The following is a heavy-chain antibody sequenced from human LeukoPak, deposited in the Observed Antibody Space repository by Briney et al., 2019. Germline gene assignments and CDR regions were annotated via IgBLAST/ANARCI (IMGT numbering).Heavy chain of an antibody. D-gene: IGHD6-19*01. CDR1: GYSFTSYW. Sequence: GKSLKISCKGSGYSFTSYWIGWVRQMPGKGLEWMGIIYPGDSDTRYSPSFQGQVTISADKSISTAYLQWSSLKASDTAMYYCASHTVAGFDAFDIWGQGTMVTVSS. J-gene: IGHJ3*02. V-gene: IGHV5-51*01. CDR2: IYPGDSDT. CDR3: ASHTVAGFDAFDI.